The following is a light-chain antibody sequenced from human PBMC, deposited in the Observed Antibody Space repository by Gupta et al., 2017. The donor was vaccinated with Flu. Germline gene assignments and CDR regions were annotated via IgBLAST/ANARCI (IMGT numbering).Light chain of an antibody. J-gene: IGKJ4*01. CDR3: KQYWGPPS. CDR1: QTLLYRTNNKNY. V-gene: IGKV4-1*01. CDR2: WAS. Sequence: DFVMTQSPDSLTVSLGERATINCKSSQTLLYRTNNKNYLAWYQQKPGQPPKLLIYWASTRESGVPDRFTGSGSGTDFSLTISSLQAEDVAVNYGKQYWGPPSFGGGPRWRS.